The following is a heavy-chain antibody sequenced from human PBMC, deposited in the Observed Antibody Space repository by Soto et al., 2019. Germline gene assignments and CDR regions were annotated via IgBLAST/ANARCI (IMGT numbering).Heavy chain of an antibody. J-gene: IGHJ4*02. D-gene: IGHD1-26*01. Sequence: EVQLVESGGGLVQPGGSLRLSCAASGFTFSSYWMHWVRQAPGKGLVWVSRINTNGITTTYADSVKGRFTISRDNAKNTLYLQMNSLRAEDTAMYYCAGVPTGSFGVWSYWGQGTLVTVSS. V-gene: IGHV3-74*01. CDR2: INTNGITT. CDR3: AGVPTGSFGVWSY. CDR1: GFTFSSYW.